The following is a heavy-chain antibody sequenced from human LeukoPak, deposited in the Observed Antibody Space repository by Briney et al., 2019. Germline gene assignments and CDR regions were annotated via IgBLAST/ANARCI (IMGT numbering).Heavy chain of an antibody. D-gene: IGHD6-6*01. CDR2: INHSGST. CDR1: GGSFSGYY. CDR3: ARDSRLAAPDY. J-gene: IGHJ4*02. V-gene: IGHV4-34*01. Sequence: SETLSLTCAVYGGSFSGYYWSWIRQPPGKGLEWIGEINHSGSTNYNPSLKSRVTISIDTSKNQFSLELSSVTAADTAVYYCARDSRLAAPDYWGQGTLVTVSS.